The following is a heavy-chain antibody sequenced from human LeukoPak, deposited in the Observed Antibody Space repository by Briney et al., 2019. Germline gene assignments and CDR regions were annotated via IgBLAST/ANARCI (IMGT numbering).Heavy chain of an antibody. J-gene: IGHJ4*02. CDR3: AKEGTIYYGSYYFDY. Sequence: GGSLRLSCAASGFTFSSYAMHWVRQAPGKGLEYVSAISSNGGSTYYANSVKGRFTISRDNSKNTLYLQMNSLRAEDTAVYYCAKEGTIYYGSYYFDYWGQGTLVTVSS. D-gene: IGHD3-10*01. CDR2: ISSNGGST. CDR1: GFTFSSYA. V-gene: IGHV3-64*01.